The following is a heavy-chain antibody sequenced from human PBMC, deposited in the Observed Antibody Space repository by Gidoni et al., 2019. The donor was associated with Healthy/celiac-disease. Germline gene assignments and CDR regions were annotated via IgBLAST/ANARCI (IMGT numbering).Heavy chain of an antibody. J-gene: IGHJ4*02. CDR2: ISGSGGST. Sequence: EVQLLESGGGLVQPGGSLRLSCAASGFTFSSYAMSWVRQAPGKGLEWVSAISGSGGSTYYADSVKGRFTISRDNSKNTLYLQMNSLRAEDTAVYYCANPQYGSRWLHTKTYYFDYWGTGNPGHRLL. D-gene: IGHD2-8*01. V-gene: IGHV3-23*01. CDR1: GFTFSSYA. CDR3: ANPQYGSRWLHTKTYYFDY.